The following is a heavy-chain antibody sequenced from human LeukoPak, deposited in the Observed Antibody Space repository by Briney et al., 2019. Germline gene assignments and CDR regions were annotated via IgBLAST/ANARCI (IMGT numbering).Heavy chain of an antibody. D-gene: IGHD5-12*01. J-gene: IGHJ6*03. CDR3: VKDSPITQYYLYYMDV. CDR2: ISHSGAIT. V-gene: IGHV3-23*01. CDR1: GFTFSTYA. Sequence: GGSLRLSCAASGFTFSTYAMNWVRQAPGKGLEWVSVISHSGAITDYADSVKGRFTISRDNSKNTLYLQMNSLRAEDTAVYYCVKDSPITQYYLYYMDVWGKGTTVTVSS.